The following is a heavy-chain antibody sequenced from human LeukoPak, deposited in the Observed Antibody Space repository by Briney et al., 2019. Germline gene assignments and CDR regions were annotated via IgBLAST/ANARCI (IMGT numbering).Heavy chain of an antibody. CDR3: AKDLGYCSSTSCYTRAPFDY. CDR2: ISGSGGST. J-gene: IGHJ4*02. Sequence: HSGGSLRLSCAASGFTFSSYAMSWVRQAPGKGLEWVSAISGSGGSTYYADSVKGRFTISRDNSKNTLYLQMNSLRAEDTAVYYCAKDLGYCSSTSCYTRAPFDYWGQGTLVTVSS. V-gene: IGHV3-23*01. D-gene: IGHD2-2*02. CDR1: GFTFSSYA.